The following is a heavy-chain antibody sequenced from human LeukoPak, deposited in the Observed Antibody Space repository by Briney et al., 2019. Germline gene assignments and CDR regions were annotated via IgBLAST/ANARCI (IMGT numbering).Heavy chain of an antibody. V-gene: IGHV3-48*02. D-gene: IGHD4-23*01. CDR1: QFTFNSNT. CDR2: IGCGSSTF. J-gene: IGHJ3*02. Sequence: GGSLRLSCAASQFTFNSNTMNWVRQAPGRGLEWVSSIGCGSSTFYYAVSVKGRFTISRDNAKNSLYLQMNSLRDEDTAVYYCARGAYGGNAFDIWGQGTMVTVSS. CDR3: ARGAYGGNAFDI.